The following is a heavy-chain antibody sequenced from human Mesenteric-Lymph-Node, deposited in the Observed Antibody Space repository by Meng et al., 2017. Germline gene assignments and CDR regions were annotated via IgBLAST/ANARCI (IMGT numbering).Heavy chain of an antibody. Sequence: HVERVQPGAEVKKPGSQVKGSCKASGGTFRIDAISWVRQAPGQGLEWMGGIIPIFGTANYAQKFQGRVTITADKSTSTAYMELSSLRSEDTAVYYCARDSSPPHPHPGWFDPWGQGTLVTVSS. CDR2: IIPIFGTA. CDR1: GGTFRIDA. J-gene: IGHJ5*02. V-gene: IGHV1-69*06. CDR3: ARDSSPPHPHPGWFDP. D-gene: IGHD1-14*01.